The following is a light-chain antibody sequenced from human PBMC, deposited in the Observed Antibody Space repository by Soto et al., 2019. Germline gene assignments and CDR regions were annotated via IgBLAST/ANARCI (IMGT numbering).Light chain of an antibody. CDR2: AAS. J-gene: IGKJ3*01. Sequence: DIQLTQSPSFLSASVGDRVTITCRASQGISSYLAWYQQKPGKAPKLLIYAASTLQSGVPSRFSGSGSGTDFTLTISRLEPEEFAVYYCQQYGSSPPFTFGPGTKVDIK. V-gene: IGKV1-9*01. CDR1: QGISSY. CDR3: QQYGSSPPFT.